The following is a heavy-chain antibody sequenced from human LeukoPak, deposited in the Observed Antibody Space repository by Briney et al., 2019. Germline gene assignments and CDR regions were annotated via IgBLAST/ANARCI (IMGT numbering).Heavy chain of an antibody. D-gene: IGHD6-6*01. J-gene: IGHJ6*03. CDR2: IYPGDSDT. V-gene: IGHV5-51*01. CDR3: ARHTAARPYYYYYYMDV. Sequence: GESLKISCKGSGYSFTSYWIGWVRQMPGKGLEWMGTIYPGDSDTGYSPSFQGQVTISADKSISTAYLQWSSLKASDTAMYYCARHTAARPYYYYYYMDVWGKGTTVTVSS. CDR1: GYSFTSYW.